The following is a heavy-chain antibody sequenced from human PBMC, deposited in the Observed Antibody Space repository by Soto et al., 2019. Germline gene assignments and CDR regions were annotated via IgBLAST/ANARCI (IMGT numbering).Heavy chain of an antibody. Sequence: PGGSLRLSCTASGFTFGDYAMSWLRQAPGKGLEWVGFIKSKAYGGTTEYAASVKGRFTISRDDSKSIAYLQMNSLKTEDTAVYYCTRHYCSGGSCYSWTYYYYGMDVWGQGTTVTV. V-gene: IGHV3-49*03. D-gene: IGHD2-15*01. CDR2: IKSKAYGGTT. J-gene: IGHJ6*02. CDR3: TRHYCSGGSCYSWTYYYYGMDV. CDR1: GFTFGDYA.